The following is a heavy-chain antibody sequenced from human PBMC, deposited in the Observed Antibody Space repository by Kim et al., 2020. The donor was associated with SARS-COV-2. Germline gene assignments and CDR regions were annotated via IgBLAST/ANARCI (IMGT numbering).Heavy chain of an antibody. D-gene: IGHD5-18*01. V-gene: IGHV4-59*01. Sequence: SETLSLTCTVSGGSISSYYWSWILQPPGKGLEWIGYIYYSGSTNYNPSPKSRVTISVDKSKNQFSLKLSSVTAADTAVYYCAGYRQLWSARLFDYWGQGTLVTVSS. CDR3: AGYRQLWSARLFDY. CDR2: IYYSGST. CDR1: GGSISSYY. J-gene: IGHJ4*02.